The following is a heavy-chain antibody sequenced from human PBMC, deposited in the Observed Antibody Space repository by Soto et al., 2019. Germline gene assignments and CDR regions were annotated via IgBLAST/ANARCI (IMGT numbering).Heavy chain of an antibody. V-gene: IGHV4-59*08. J-gene: IGHJ4*02. CDR2: IYYSGHI. Sequence: QVQLQESGPGLVKPSETLSLTCNVSGASITTYYWSWIRQPPGNGLEWIGYIYYSGHINYNPSLKSRLTLSVDTSKNQFYLKLRSVTAADPAVYYCSRHGATNWGGFFVSWGLGTLVSVSS. CDR1: GASITTYY. CDR3: SRHGATNWGGFFVS. D-gene: IGHD7-27*01.